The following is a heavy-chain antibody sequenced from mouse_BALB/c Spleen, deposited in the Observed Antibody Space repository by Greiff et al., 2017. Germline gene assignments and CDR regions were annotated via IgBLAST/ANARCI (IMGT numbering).Heavy chain of an antibody. J-gene: IGHJ1*01. CDR2: ISSGGSYT. Sequence: EVKLMESGGGLVKPGGSLKLSCAASGFTFSSYAMSWVRQSPEKRLEWVAEISSGGSYTYYPDTVTGRFTISRDNAKNTLYLEMSSLRSEDTAMYYCARDPGYDWYFDVWGAGTTVTVSS. V-gene: IGHV5-9-4*01. D-gene: IGHD2-14*01. CDR3: ARDPGYDWYFDV. CDR1: GFTFSSYA.